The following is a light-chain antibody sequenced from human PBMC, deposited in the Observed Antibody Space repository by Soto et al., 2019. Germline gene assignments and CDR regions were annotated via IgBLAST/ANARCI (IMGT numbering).Light chain of an antibody. CDR3: SSYTSSNFGV. Sequence: QSALTQPASVSGSPGQSITISCTGTSSDVGGYNYDSWCQQHPGKAPKLMIYEVSSRPSGISNRFSDSKSGNTASLTISGPQAEDEADYYCSSYTSSNFGVFGEGTKVTVL. CDR1: SSDVGGYNY. V-gene: IGLV2-14*01. CDR2: EVS. J-gene: IGLJ3*02.